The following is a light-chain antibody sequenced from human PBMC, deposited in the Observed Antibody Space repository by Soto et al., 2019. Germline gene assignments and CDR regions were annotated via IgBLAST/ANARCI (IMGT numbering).Light chain of an antibody. CDR1: QSVSSN. V-gene: IGKV3-15*01. J-gene: IGKJ1*01. CDR3: QQDNYWPPWT. Sequence: EIWMTQSPATLSVSPGERATLSCRASQSVSSNLAWYQQQPGKAPRLIIYGASTKATGIPARFSGSGSGTEFTLTSSGLLSEDFAVYYCQQDNYWPPWTFGQGPKVESK. CDR2: GAS.